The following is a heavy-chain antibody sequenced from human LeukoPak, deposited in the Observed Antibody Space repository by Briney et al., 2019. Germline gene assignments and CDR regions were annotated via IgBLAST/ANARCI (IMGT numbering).Heavy chain of an antibody. CDR2: ISSSSSYI. CDR1: GFTFSSYG. Sequence: GGSLRLSCAASGFTFSSYGMNWVRQAPGKGLEWVSSISSSSSYIYYADSVKGRFTISRDNSKNTLQLQMNSLRVEDTAIYYCARGETGTCLGHWGQGILVTVSS. CDR3: ARGETGTCLGH. V-gene: IGHV3-21*01. D-gene: IGHD1-1*01. J-gene: IGHJ5*02.